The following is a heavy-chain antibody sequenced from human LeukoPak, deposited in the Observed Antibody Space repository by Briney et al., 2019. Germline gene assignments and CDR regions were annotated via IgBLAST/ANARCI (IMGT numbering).Heavy chain of an antibody. Sequence: SVKVSCKASGGTFSSYAISWVRQAPGQGLERMGGIIPILGTANYAQKFQGRVTITADESTSTAYMELSSLRSEDTAVYYCVASSPQNWKAHDYWGQGTLVTVSS. J-gene: IGHJ4*02. CDR1: GGTFSSYA. V-gene: IGHV1-69*13. CDR2: IIPILGTA. D-gene: IGHD1-1*01. CDR3: VASSPQNWKAHDY.